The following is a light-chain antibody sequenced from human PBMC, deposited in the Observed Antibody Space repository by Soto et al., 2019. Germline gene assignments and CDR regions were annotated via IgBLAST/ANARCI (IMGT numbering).Light chain of an antibody. Sequence: EIVLTQSPATLSLSPGERATLSCRASQSVSSYLAWYQQKPGQAPRLLIYDASSRATGIPARFSGSGSGTDFPLTSSRLEPEDFAVYYCQQRSNWPRTFGQGTKVEIK. J-gene: IGKJ1*01. CDR3: QQRSNWPRT. V-gene: IGKV3-11*01. CDR1: QSVSSY. CDR2: DAS.